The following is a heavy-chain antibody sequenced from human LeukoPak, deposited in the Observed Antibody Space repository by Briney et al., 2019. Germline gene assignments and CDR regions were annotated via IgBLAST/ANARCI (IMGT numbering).Heavy chain of an antibody. J-gene: IGHJ4*02. Sequence: GGSLRLSCAASGFTFSSYAMHWVRQAPGKGLEWVALISYDGSNKYYADSVKGRFTISRDNSKNTLYLQMNSLRAEDTAVYYCARALEREIHYSSSWYAIDYWGREPWSPSPQ. CDR2: ISYDGSNK. D-gene: IGHD6-13*01. CDR3: ARALEREIHYSSSWYAIDY. V-gene: IGHV3-30*04. CDR1: GFTFSSYA.